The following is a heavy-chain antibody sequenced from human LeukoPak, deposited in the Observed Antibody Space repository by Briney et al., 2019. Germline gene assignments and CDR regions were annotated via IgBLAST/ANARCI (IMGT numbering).Heavy chain of an antibody. J-gene: IGHJ4*02. CDR2: IRSKSDAEIT. CDR3: ARDPAYCGGDCPAY. Sequence: GGSLRLSCAASGFTFSYAWMTWVRQAPGKGLEWVGRIRSKSDAEITDYAAPVKGRFTISRDESKNTLYLQMNSLKTEDIAVYYCARDPAYCGGDCPAYWGQGTLVTVSS. CDR1: GFTFSYAW. D-gene: IGHD2-21*02. V-gene: IGHV3-15*01.